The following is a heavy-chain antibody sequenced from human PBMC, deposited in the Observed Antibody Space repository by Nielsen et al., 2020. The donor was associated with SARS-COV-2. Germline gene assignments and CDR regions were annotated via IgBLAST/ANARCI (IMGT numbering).Heavy chain of an antibody. CDR2: ISSRSAYT. CDR1: GFAFGDYY. CDR3: VRETEGYPYYFDL. J-gene: IGHJ4*02. V-gene: IGHV3-11*05. D-gene: IGHD1-14*01. Sequence: GGSLRLSCATSGFAFGDYYMRWIRQAPGKGLEWLSYISSRSAYTSYADSVKGRFTVSRDNANNSLYLEMNSLRAEDTAIYYCVRETEGYPYYFDLWGQGTLVTVSS.